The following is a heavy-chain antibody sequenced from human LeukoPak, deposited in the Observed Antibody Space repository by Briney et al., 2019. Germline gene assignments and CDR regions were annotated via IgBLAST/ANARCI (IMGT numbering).Heavy chain of an antibody. CDR1: GYTFTSFD. J-gene: IGHJ3*01. CDR3: ARARITMMAFDV. V-gene: IGHV1-8*01. CDR2: MNPNNGNT. D-gene: IGHD3-22*01. Sequence: ASVKVSCKASGYTFTSFDINWVRQATGQGLEWMGWMNPNNGNTGFVQKFQGRVTMTRNTSISTAYMELSSLTSDDTAVYYCARARITMMAFDVWGQGTVVTVSS.